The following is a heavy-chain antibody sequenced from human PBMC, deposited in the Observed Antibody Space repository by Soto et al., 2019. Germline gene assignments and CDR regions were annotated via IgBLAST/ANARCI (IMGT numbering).Heavy chain of an antibody. J-gene: IGHJ6*03. V-gene: IGHV2-26*01. CDR1: GFSLSNARMG. CDR2: IFSNDEK. Sequence: QVTLKESGPVLVKPTETLTLTCTVSGFSLSNARMGVSWIRQPPGKALEWLAHIFSNDEKSYSTSLKSRLTISKDTSKSQVVLTMTNMDPVDTATYYCARSALSSTNYYYYYYMDVWGKGTTVTVSS. D-gene: IGHD2-2*01. CDR3: ARSALSSTNYYYYYYMDV.